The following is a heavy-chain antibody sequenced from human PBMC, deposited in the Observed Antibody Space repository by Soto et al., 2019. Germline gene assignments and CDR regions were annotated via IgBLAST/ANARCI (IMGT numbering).Heavy chain of an antibody. J-gene: IGHJ4*02. D-gene: IGHD1-26*01. Sequence: SETLSLTCAVSGGSIRSNNWWSWVRQPPGKGLEWIGEIFQSGSTYYNPSLKTRVTISVDKSKNQFSLKLSSVTAADTAVYYCARVYSGSYSDSWGQGTLVTVSS. V-gene: IGHV4-4*02. CDR3: ARVYSGSYSDS. CDR2: IFQSGST. CDR1: GGSIRSNNW.